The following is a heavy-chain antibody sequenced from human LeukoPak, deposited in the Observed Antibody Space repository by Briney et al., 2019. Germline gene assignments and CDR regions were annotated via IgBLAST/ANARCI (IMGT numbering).Heavy chain of an antibody. Sequence: GGSLRLSCAASGFTFSSYWMHWVRQAPGKGLVWVSRINSDGSSTSYADSVKGRFTISRDNAKNTLYLQMNSLRAEDTAVYYCARVVFLFSSGSHIFDAFDIWGQGTMVTVSS. CDR1: GFTFSSYW. CDR2: INSDGSST. CDR3: ARVVFLFSSGSHIFDAFDI. V-gene: IGHV3-74*01. D-gene: IGHD6-19*01. J-gene: IGHJ3*02.